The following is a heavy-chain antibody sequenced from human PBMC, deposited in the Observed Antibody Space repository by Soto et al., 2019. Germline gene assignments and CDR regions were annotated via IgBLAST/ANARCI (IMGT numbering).Heavy chain of an antibody. V-gene: IGHV1-3*01. CDR3: ARDAWELAVPFDY. D-gene: IGHD1-26*01. CDR1: GYTFTSYA. Sequence: ASVKVSCKASGYTFTSYAMHWVRQAPGQRLEWMGWINAGNGNTKYSQKFQGRVTITRDTSASTAYMELSSLRSEDTAVYYCARDAWELAVPFDYWGQGTLVTVSS. J-gene: IGHJ4*02. CDR2: INAGNGNT.